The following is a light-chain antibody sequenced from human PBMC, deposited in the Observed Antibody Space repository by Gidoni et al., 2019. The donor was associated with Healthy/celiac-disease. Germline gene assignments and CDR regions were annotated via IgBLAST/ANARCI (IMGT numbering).Light chain of an antibody. V-gene: IGKV3-20*01. J-gene: IGKJ2*01. Sequence: DIVLPQSPGTLSLSPGERATLSCRASQSVSSSYLAWYQQKPGQAPRLLIYGASSRATGIPDRCSGSGSGTDFTLTISRLEPEDFAVYYCQQYGSSREYTFXQXTKLEIK. CDR2: GAS. CDR1: QSVSSSY. CDR3: QQYGSSREYT.